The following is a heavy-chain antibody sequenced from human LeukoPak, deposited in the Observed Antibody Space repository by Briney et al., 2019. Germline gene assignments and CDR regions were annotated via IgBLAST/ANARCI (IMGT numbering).Heavy chain of an antibody. J-gene: IGHJ4*02. CDR3: ASEAFCVGGSCQLHRVAS. D-gene: IGHD2-15*01. CDR1: GYTFSAYY. CDR2: IYTNSGAT. Sequence: GASVNVSCKASGYTFSAYYMHWVRRAPGQGLDWMGWIYTNSGATKYAQTFQGRVTITRDTSIGTAYMELSTLISDDTAVYYCASEAFCVGGSCQLHRVASWGPGTLVTVSS. V-gene: IGHV1-2*02.